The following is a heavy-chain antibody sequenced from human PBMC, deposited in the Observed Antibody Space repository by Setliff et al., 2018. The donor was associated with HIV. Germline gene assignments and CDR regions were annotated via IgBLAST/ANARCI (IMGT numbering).Heavy chain of an antibody. V-gene: IGHV4-61*02. CDR2: IYTSGST. J-gene: IGHJ6*03. Sequence: PSETLSLTCTVSGGSISSGSYYWSWIRQPAGKGLEWIGRIYTSGSTNYNPSLKSRVTISVDTSKNQFSLKLRSVTAAATAVYYCARETYYYDNPQYYYYYMDVWGKGTTVTVSS. CDR3: ARETYYYDNPQYYYYYMDV. CDR1: GGSISSGSYY. D-gene: IGHD3-22*01.